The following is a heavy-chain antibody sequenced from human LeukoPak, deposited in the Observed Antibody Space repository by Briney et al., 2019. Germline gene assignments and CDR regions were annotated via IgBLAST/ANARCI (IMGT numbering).Heavy chain of an antibody. Sequence: VASVKVSCKASGGTFSSYAISWVRQAPGQGLEWMGRIIPILGIANYAQKFQGRVTITADKSTSTAYMELSSLRSEDTAVYYCAIPLYGSGSYLDYYYYGMDVWGQGTTVTVSS. CDR3: AIPLYGSGSYLDYYYYGMDV. CDR2: IIPILGIA. J-gene: IGHJ6*02. V-gene: IGHV1-69*04. CDR1: GGTFSSYA. D-gene: IGHD3-10*01.